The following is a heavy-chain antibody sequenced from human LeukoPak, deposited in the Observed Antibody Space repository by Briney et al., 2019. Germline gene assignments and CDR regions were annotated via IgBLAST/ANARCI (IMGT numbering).Heavy chain of an antibody. D-gene: IGHD3-22*01. CDR2: ISAYNGNT. J-gene: IGHJ4*02. V-gene: IGHV1-18*01. Sequence: GASVKVSCKASGYTFTSYGISWVRQAPGQGLEWMGWISAYNGNTNYAQKLQGRVTMTTDTSTSTAYMELRSLRSDDTAVYYCARDLLLSNYYDSSGTENYWGQGTLVTVSS. CDR1: GYTFTSYG. CDR3: ARDLLLSNYYDSSGTENY.